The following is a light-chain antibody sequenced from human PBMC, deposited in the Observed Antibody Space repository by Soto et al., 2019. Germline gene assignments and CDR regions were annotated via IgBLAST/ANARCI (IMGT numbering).Light chain of an antibody. V-gene: IGLV2-14*01. CDR1: SSDVGGYNY. Sequence: QSVLAQPASVSGSPGLSMTISCTGTSSDVGGYNYVSWYQQHPGKAPKLMIYDVSNRPSGVSNRFSGSKSGNTASLTISGLQAEDEADYYCSSYTSSSTLLYVFGTGTKVTVL. CDR3: SSYTSSSTLLYV. J-gene: IGLJ1*01. CDR2: DVS.